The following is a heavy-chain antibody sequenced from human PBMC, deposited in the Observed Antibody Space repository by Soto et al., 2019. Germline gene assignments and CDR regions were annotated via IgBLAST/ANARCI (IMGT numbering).Heavy chain of an antibody. CDR3: AKDRGYLTFDF. CDR2: IKEDGSDQ. D-gene: IGHD3-22*01. Sequence: VQLVESGGDLVQPGGSLRLSCAASGFTFSSSWMTWVRQAPGKGLEWVANIKEDGSDQYYVDSVKGRFTISRDNAKNSLYLQMNSLRVEDTAVYYCAKDRGYLTFDFWGQGTLVTVSS. V-gene: IGHV3-7*01. CDR1: GFTFSSSW. J-gene: IGHJ4*02.